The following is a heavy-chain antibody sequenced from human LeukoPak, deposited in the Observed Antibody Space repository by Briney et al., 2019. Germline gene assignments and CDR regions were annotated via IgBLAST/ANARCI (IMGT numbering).Heavy chain of an antibody. D-gene: IGHD1-1*01. V-gene: IGHV3-7*01. Sequence: PGGSLRPSCAASGFTFSEAWMTWVRQVPGQGLDWVAHINHEGGGIQYVDSVKGRFTISRDNAKGSVYLQMNSLRAEDTAIYHCATYINWVAGDVWGQGTTVIVSS. J-gene: IGHJ6*02. CDR3: ATYINWVAGDV. CDR1: GFTFSEAW. CDR2: INHEGGGI.